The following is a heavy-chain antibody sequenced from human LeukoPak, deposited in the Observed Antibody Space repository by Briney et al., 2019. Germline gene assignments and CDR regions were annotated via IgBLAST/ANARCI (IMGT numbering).Heavy chain of an antibody. D-gene: IGHD3-10*01. CDR3: ARVGIYDPKVVEHYFDY. J-gene: IGHJ4*02. V-gene: IGHV1-2*02. CDR2: INPNSGGT. Sequence: GASVKVSCKASGYTFTGYYMHWVRQAPGQGLEWMGWINPNSGGTNYAQKFQGRVTMTRDTSISTAYMELRRLRYDDTAVYYCARVGIYDPKVVEHYFDYWGQGTLVTVSS. CDR1: GYTFTGYY.